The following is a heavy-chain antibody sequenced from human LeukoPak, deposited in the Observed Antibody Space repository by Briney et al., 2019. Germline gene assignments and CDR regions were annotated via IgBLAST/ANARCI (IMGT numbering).Heavy chain of an antibody. Sequence: GGSLRLSCAASGFAFDDYAMHWVRQAPGKGLEWVSLISGDGGSTYYADSVKGRFTISRDNSKNSLYLQMNSLRTEDTALYYCAKDIPDYGDSPPFDPWGQGTLVTVSS. CDR1: GFAFDDYA. J-gene: IGHJ5*02. CDR3: AKDIPDYGDSPPFDP. D-gene: IGHD4-17*01. V-gene: IGHV3-43*02. CDR2: ISGDGGST.